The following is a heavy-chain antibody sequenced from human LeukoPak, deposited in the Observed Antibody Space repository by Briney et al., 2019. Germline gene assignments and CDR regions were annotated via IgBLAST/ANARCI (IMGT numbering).Heavy chain of an antibody. CDR2: IYSGGIT. CDR3: ARGDYLFY. CDR1: EFTVSSNY. D-gene: IGHD4-17*01. Sequence: GGSLRLSCAASEFTVSSNYMNWVRQAPGKGLEWVSAIYSGGITFYADSVKGRFTISRDNSKNTLYLQMHSLRAEDTALYYCARGDYLFYWGQGTLVTVSS. J-gene: IGHJ4*02. V-gene: IGHV3-66*01.